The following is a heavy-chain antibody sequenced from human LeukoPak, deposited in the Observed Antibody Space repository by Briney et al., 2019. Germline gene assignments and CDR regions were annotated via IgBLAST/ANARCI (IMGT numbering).Heavy chain of an antibody. CDR1: GYTFTGYY. V-gene: IGHV1-2*02. CDR3: ASSGSFS. CDR2: INPNSGGT. D-gene: IGHD3-10*01. Sequence: ASVKVSCKASGYTFTGYYIHWVRQAPGQGLEWMGWINPNSGGTNYAQKFQGRVTMTRNTSISTAYMELSSLRSEDTAVYYCASSGSFSWGQGTLVTVSA. J-gene: IGHJ5*02.